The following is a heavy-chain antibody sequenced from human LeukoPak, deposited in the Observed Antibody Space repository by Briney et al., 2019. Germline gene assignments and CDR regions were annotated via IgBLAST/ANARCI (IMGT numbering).Heavy chain of an antibody. Sequence: SETLSLTCAVSGGSISSGGYSWSWIRQPPGKGLEWIGYIYHSGSTYYNPSLKSRVTISVDRSKDQFSLKLSSVTAADTAVYYCARGNYYDSSGYYYAFDIWGQGTMATVSS. D-gene: IGHD3-22*01. V-gene: IGHV4-30-2*01. CDR1: GGSISSGGYS. CDR2: IYHSGST. J-gene: IGHJ3*02. CDR3: ARGNYYDSSGYYYAFDI.